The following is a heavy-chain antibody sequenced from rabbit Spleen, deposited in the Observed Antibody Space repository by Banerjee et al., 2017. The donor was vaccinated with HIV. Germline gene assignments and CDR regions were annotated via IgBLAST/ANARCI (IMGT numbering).Heavy chain of an antibody. CDR3: ASENTDVGFGYVWL. Sequence: QSLEESGGDLVKPGASLTLTCTASGFSFSSKYHMCWVRQAPGKGLEWIGVIYPGIDSAHYANWAKGRFTISKTSSTTVTLQMTSLTAADTATYFCASENTDVGFGYVWLWGQGTLVTVS. CDR2: IYPGIDSA. CDR1: GFSFSSKYH. V-gene: IGHV1S40*01. D-gene: IGHD1-1*01. J-gene: IGHJ3*01.